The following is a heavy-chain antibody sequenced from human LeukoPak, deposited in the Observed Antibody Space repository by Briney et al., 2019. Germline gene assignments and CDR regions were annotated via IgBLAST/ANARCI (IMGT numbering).Heavy chain of an antibody. CDR1: GFTFSDYY. CDR3: ARESPYLGYCSSTSCYEGFDY. D-gene: IGHD2-2*01. CDR2: ISSSGSTI. J-gene: IGHJ4*02. V-gene: IGHV3-11*01. Sequence: GGSLRLSCAASGFTFSDYYMSWIRQAPGKGLEWVSYISSSGSTIYYADSVKGRFTISRDNAKNSLYLQMNSLRAEDTAVYYCARESPYLGYCSSTSCYEGFDYRGQGTLVTVSP.